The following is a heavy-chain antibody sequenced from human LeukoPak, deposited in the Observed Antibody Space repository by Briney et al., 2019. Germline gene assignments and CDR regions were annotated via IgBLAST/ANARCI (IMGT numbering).Heavy chain of an antibody. J-gene: IGHJ4*02. Sequence: GGSVRLFCAASGLPHNFYDTLWAREFRGKGLEGVAGVGTAVDIHNGDSVEGRFTNSRENTEKILHLQMDNLRVGDTAVYYCTRSYFYDAVPFDSWGQGALVAVSP. D-gene: IGHD3-3*01. V-gene: IGHV3-13*01. CDR2: VGTAVDI. CDR1: GLPHNFYD. CDR3: TRSYFYDAVPFDS.